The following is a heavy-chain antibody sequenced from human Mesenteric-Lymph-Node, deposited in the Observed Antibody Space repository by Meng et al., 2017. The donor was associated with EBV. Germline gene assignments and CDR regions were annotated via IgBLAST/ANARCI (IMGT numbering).Heavy chain of an antibody. CDR3: ARVSGPYYSPWFDP. CDR1: GDSVSSTRCY. Sequence: VQLQQSGQALVKPSETLSLTCTGSGDSVSSTRCYWSWIRQPPGRGLEWIGYIFNSGSTNYNPSLRSRATISVDTSRNQFSLTLNSVTAADTAVYYCARVSGPYYSPWFDPWGQGSLVTVSS. J-gene: IGHJ5*02. V-gene: IGHV4-61*01. CDR2: IFNSGST. D-gene: IGHD2/OR15-2a*01.